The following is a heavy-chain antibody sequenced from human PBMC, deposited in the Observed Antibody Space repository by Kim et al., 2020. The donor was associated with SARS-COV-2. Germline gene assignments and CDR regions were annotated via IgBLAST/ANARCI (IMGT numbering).Heavy chain of an antibody. CDR2: INTATGRP. CDR3: ARDGDSGGSGGFRGMDV. Sequence: ASVKVSCKTSGYSFTNFAMNWLRQALGQGLEWLGWINTATGRPTYAPGLTGRLVFSSDTSATTSYLQINSLKAEDTAVYFCARDGDSGGSGGFRGMDVWG. CDR1: GYSFTNFA. V-gene: IGHV7-4-1*02. J-gene: IGHJ6*02. D-gene: IGHD6-19*01.